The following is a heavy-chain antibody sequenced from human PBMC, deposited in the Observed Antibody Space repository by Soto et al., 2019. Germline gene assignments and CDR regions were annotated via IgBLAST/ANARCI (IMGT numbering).Heavy chain of an antibody. CDR2: IRRAVSGATT. CDR1: GFRFADYS. V-gene: IGHV3-49*03. D-gene: IGHD3-3*02. J-gene: IGHJ4*02. Sequence: DVQLVESGGGLVEPGRSLRLSCRASGFRFADYSMSWFRQAPGKGLEWVSFIRRAVSGATTENAASVKDRFIISRDDSRSTLYLEMNSLKIEDTAVYFCAREQGAFTRIRGDVDFWGRGPLVTVSS. CDR3: AREQGAFTRIRGDVDF.